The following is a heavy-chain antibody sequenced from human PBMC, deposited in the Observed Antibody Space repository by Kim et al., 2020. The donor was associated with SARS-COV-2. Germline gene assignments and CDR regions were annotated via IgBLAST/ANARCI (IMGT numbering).Heavy chain of an antibody. D-gene: IGHD3-9*01. CDR2: ISGDGDTT. CDR1: GFAFTSYA. V-gene: IGHV3-23*01. Sequence: GGSLRLSCSTSGFAFTSYAMAWVRQAPGKGLECVSQISGDGDTTYSVAAVRGRFRISRDNSKDTVYLHMSSLRADDTAIYYCVKNRGPLPSRSPFFEGWGQGVLVTIFS. CDR3: VKNRGPLPSRSPFFEG. J-gene: IGHJ4*02.